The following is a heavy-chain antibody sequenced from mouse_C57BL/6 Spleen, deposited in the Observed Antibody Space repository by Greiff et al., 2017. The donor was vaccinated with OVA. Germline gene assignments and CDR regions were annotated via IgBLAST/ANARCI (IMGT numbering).Heavy chain of an antibody. D-gene: IGHD1-1*01. V-gene: IGHV1-62-2*01. CDR3: ARHERIYYYGSSYVGFAY. Sequence: VQLQQSGAELVKPGASVKLSCKASGYTFTEYTIHWVKQRSGQGLEWIGWFYPGSGSIKYNEKFKDKATLTADKSSSTVYMELSRLTSEDSAVYFCARHERIYYYGSSYVGFAYWGQGTLVTVSA. CDR1: GYTFTEYT. CDR2: FYPGSGSI. J-gene: IGHJ3*01.